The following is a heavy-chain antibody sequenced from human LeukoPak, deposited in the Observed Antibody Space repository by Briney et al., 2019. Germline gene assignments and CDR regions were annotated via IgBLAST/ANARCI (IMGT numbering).Heavy chain of an antibody. V-gene: IGHV1-2*02. Sequence: ASVTVSCKASGYTFTVYYMHWVRQAPGQGLEWVGWINPNSGGTNYAQKFQGRGTMTRDTSISTAYMELSRLRSDDTAVYYCARDTAMGSFDYWGQGTLVTVSS. CDR1: GYTFTVYY. D-gene: IGHD5-18*01. CDR2: INPNSGGT. J-gene: IGHJ4*02. CDR3: ARDTAMGSFDY.